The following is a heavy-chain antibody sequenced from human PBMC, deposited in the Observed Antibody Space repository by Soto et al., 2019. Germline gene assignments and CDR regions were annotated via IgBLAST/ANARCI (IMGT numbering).Heavy chain of an antibody. CDR3: ARGIGVDSHGYSSSWAFQH. Sequence: GGSLRLSCAASGFTFSSYEMNWVRQAPGKGLEWVSYISSSGSTIYYADSVKGRFTISRDNAKNSLYLQMNSLRAEDTAVYYGARGIGVDSHGYSSSWAFQHWGQGTLVTVSS. CDR2: ISSSGSTI. D-gene: IGHD6-13*01. CDR1: GFTFSSYE. V-gene: IGHV3-48*03. J-gene: IGHJ1*01.